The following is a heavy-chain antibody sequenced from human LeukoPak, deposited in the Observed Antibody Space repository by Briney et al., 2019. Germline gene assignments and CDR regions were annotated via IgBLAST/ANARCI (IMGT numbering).Heavy chain of an antibody. CDR1: GYTFTSYG. V-gene: IGHV1-18*01. CDR2: ISAYNGNT. J-gene: IGHJ4*02. CDR3: ARTNVYYYDSSDYYPHFDY. Sequence: GASVKVSCKASGYTFTSYGISWVRQAPGQGLEWMGWISAYNGNTNYAQKLQGRVTMTTDTSTSTAYMELRSLRSDDTAVYYCARTNVYYYDSSDYYPHFDYRGQGTLVTVSS. D-gene: IGHD3-22*01.